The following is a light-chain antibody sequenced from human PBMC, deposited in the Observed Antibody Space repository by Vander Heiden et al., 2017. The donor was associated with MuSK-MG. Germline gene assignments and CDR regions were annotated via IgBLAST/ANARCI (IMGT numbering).Light chain of an antibody. J-gene: IGKJ2*01. Sequence: DIQMTQSPSTLSASVGDRVTITCRASQSVSSWLAWYQQKPGKAPKLLIYQATSLESGVPSRFSDSESGTEFTLTISSLQPDDFATYYCQQDKNYSMYAFGQGTKLEIK. CDR2: QAT. CDR3: QQDKNYSMYA. V-gene: IGKV1-5*03. CDR1: QSVSSW.